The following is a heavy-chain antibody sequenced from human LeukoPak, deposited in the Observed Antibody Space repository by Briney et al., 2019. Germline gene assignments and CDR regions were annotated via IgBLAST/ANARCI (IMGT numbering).Heavy chain of an antibody. D-gene: IGHD6-6*01. J-gene: IGHJ4*02. V-gene: IGHV1-2*02. Sequence: ASVKVSCKASGYTFTGYYMHWVRQAPGRGLEWMGWINPNSGGTNYAQKFQGRVTMTRDTSISTAYMELSRLRSDDTAVYYCARAMAARLHYFDYWGQGTLVTVSS. CDR3: ARAMAARLHYFDY. CDR2: INPNSGGT. CDR1: GYTFTGYY.